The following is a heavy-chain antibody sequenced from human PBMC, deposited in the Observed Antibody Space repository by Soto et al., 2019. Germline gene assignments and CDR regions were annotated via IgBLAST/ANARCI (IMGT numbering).Heavy chain of an antibody. CDR2: ISSSSSYT. J-gene: IGHJ5*02. V-gene: IGHV3-11*06. CDR1: GFTFSDYY. D-gene: IGHD2-15*01. Sequence: PGGSLRLSCAASGFTFSDYYMSWIRQAPGKGLEWVSYISSSSSYTNYADSVKGRFTISRDNAKNSLYLQMNSLRAEDTAVYYCARDPAGYCSGGSCYQGWFDPWGQGTLVTVSS. CDR3: ARDPAGYCSGGSCYQGWFDP.